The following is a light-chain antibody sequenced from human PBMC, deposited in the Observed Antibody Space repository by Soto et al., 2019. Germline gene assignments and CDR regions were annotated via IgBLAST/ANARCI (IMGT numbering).Light chain of an antibody. CDR2: KAS. J-gene: IGKJ5*01. CDR3: QQYNSYPT. CDR1: QSISSY. Sequence: DIHMTQSPSSLSSSLGYRFTITFRASQSISSYLNWYQQKPGKAPKVLIYKASSLESGVPSRFSGSGSGTEFTLTISSLQPDDFATYYCQQYNSYPTFGQGTRLEIK. V-gene: IGKV1-5*03.